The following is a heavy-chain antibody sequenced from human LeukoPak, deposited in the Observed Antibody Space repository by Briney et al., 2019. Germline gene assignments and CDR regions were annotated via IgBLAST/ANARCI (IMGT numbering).Heavy chain of an antibody. V-gene: IGHV3-72*01. CDR1: GFTFSDHY. CDR2: PRNKANSYTT. D-gene: IGHD3-22*01. Sequence: GGSLRLSCAASGFTFSDHYMDWVRQAPGKGLEWVGRPRNKANSYTTEYAASVKGRFTISRDDSKNSLYLQMNSLKTEDTAVYYCARGSSGYYYWGQGTLVTVSS. CDR3: ARGSSGYYY. J-gene: IGHJ4*02.